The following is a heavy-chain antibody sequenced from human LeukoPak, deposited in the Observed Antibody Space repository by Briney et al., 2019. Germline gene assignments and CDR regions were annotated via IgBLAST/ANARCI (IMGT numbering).Heavy chain of an antibody. Sequence: PSQTLSLTCTVSGGSISTGYYYWSWIRQPAGKRLGWLGHIFTGGSTHNSPSIKRPTTISVDTSKIQFFLKLSSVTATDTVVYYCARVSYCSGCSCGSLYYYMDVWGKGTTVTVSS. V-gene: IGHV4-61*09. CDR3: ARVSYCSGCSCGSLYYYMDV. J-gene: IGHJ6*03. CDR1: GGSISTGYYY. CDR2: IFTGGST. D-gene: IGHD2-15*01.